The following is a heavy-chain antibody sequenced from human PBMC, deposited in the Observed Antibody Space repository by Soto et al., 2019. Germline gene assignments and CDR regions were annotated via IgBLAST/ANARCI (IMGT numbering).Heavy chain of an antibody. Sequence: QVQLVESGGGVVQPGRSLRLSCAASGFTFSSYGMHWVRQAPGKGLEWVALVWYDGGNKYYADSVKGRFTISRDNSKNMLYRQMNSLRDEDTAVYYCVRAAGYSGNDYVYYYGMDVWGQGTTVTVSS. CDR3: VRAAGYSGNDYVYYYGMDV. CDR1: GFTFSSYG. D-gene: IGHD5-12*01. V-gene: IGHV3-33*01. CDR2: VWYDGGNK. J-gene: IGHJ6*02.